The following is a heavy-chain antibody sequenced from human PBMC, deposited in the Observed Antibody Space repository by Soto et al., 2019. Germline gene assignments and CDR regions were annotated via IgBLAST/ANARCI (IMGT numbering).Heavy chain of an antibody. D-gene: IGHD3-10*01. CDR2: ISAYNGNT. Sequence: ASVKVSCKASGYTFTSYGISWVRQAPGQGLEWMGWISAYNGNTNYAQKLQGSVTMTTDTSTSTAYMELRRLRSDDTAVYYCARTFYGSGSYGLENWFDPWGRGTLVTVSS. V-gene: IGHV1-18*01. CDR1: GYTFTSYG. J-gene: IGHJ5*02. CDR3: ARTFYGSGSYGLENWFDP.